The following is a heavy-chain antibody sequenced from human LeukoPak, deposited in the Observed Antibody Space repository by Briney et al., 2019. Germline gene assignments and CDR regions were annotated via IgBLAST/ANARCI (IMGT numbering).Heavy chain of an antibody. Sequence: GGSLRLSCAASGFTFSSYGMSWVRQAPGKGLEWVSAISGSGGSTYYADSVEGRFTISRDNSKNTLYLKMNSLRAEDTAVYYCAKDLPGDGDYWGQGTLVTVSS. V-gene: IGHV3-23*01. D-gene: IGHD3-10*01. CDR2: ISGSGGST. CDR1: GFTFSSYG. J-gene: IGHJ4*02. CDR3: AKDLPGDGDY.